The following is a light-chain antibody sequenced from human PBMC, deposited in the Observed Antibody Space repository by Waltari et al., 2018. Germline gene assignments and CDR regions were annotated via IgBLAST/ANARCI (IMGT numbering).Light chain of an antibody. J-gene: IGKJ1*01. CDR3: QQYYSRRT. CDR1: QSVLYNSNGKNY. V-gene: IGKV4-1*01. Sequence: DIVMTQSPEFLAVSLGERATITCKSSQSVLYNSNGKNYLAWYQQKPGQPRKLLIYWAATRQSGVPDRFSGSWSGTDFTLTINSLQAEDVAVYYCQQYYSRRTFGRGTRVEIK. CDR2: WAA.